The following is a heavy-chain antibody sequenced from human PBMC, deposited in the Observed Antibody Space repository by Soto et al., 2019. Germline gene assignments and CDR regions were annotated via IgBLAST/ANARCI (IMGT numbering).Heavy chain of an antibody. D-gene: IGHD3-16*01. CDR1: GYKFPEYF. CDR3: ARASLIIRHITDLGEASPGVVEY. CDR2: ISPESCVT. Sequence: QVQLVQSGAEVKMPGASVKVSCEASGYKFPEYFLHWVRQAPGQGLEWIGWISPESCVTYLAPKFKGRVTMTADMSTTTVYMHLSGLRPDDTARYFCARASLIIRHITDLGEASPGVVEYWGQGTLVSVSS. J-gene: IGHJ4*02. V-gene: IGHV1-2*02.